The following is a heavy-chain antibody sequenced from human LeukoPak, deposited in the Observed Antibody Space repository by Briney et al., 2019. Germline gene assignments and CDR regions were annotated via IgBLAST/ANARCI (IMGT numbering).Heavy chain of an antibody. Sequence: GGSLRLSCAASGFTFSSYSMNWVRQAPGKGLEWVSSISSSSSYIYYADSVKGRFTISRDNAKNSLYLQMNSLRAEDTAVYYCAREEGNSGYSLDYWGQGTLVTVSS. V-gene: IGHV3-21*01. CDR2: ISSSSSYI. D-gene: IGHD6-25*01. CDR1: GFTFSSYS. CDR3: AREEGNSGYSLDY. J-gene: IGHJ4*02.